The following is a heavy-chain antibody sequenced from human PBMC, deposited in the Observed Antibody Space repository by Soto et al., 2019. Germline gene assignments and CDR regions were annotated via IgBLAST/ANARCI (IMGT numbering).Heavy chain of an antibody. CDR1: GGSISSYY. V-gene: IGHV4-59*12. Sequence: ASVTLSLTCTVSGGSISSYYWSWIRQHPGKGLEWIGYIYYRGSTNYNPSLKSRVTMSVDTSKNQFSLKLTSVTAADTAVYYCARSVFPWGHGTLVTVSS. CDR2: IYYRGST. CDR3: ARSVFP. J-gene: IGHJ5*02.